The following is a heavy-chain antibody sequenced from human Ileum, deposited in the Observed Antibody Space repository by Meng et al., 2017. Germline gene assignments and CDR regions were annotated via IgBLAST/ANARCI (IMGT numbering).Heavy chain of an antibody. Sequence: QAPLQGAGPGLVGPSGPLSLTCTVSGGSISSSFYWSWVRQSPGKGLEWIGQIYLAGSPNYNPSLESRVTISVDKSKNQFSLRLTSVTAADTAIFYCVRHGGKYFDSWGQGTLVTVSS. D-gene: IGHD2-15*01. V-gene: IGHV4-4*02. J-gene: IGHJ4*02. CDR2: IYLAGSP. CDR1: GGSISSSFY. CDR3: VRHGGKYFDS.